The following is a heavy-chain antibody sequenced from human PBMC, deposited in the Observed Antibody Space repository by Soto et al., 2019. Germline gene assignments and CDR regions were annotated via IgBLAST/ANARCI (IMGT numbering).Heavy chain of an antibody. D-gene: IGHD3-10*01. J-gene: IGHJ6*03. CDR1: GGSFSGYQ. Sequence: QVQLQQWGAGLLKPSETLSLTCAVYGGSFSGYQWSWIRQTPGKGLEWIGEINDSGNINYNPSLKSRVTILVDTPKKQISLRLSSVTAADTAVYYCARGLILWFGELSRRGGYYYYMDVWGKGTTATVSS. CDR3: ARGLILWFGELSRRGGYYYYMDV. V-gene: IGHV4-34*01. CDR2: INDSGNI.